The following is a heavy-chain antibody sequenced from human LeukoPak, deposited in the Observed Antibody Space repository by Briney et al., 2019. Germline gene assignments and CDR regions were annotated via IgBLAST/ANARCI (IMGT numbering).Heavy chain of an antibody. V-gene: IGHV1-69*02. Sequence: SVKVSWKASGGTFSSYTISWVRQAPGQGLECMGRIIPILGIANYAQKFQGRVTITADKSTSTAYMELSSLRSEDTAVYYCASEATVTPDAFDIWGQGTMVTVSS. CDR3: ASEATVTPDAFDI. D-gene: IGHD4-17*01. J-gene: IGHJ3*02. CDR2: IIPILGIA. CDR1: GGTFSSYT.